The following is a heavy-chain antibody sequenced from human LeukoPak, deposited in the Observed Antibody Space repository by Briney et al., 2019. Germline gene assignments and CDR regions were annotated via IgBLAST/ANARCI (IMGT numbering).Heavy chain of an antibody. Sequence: ASVKVSCKASGYTFTGYYMHWVRQAPGQGLEWMGWINPNSGGTNYAQKFQGRVTMTRGTSISTVYIELSRLRSDDTAVYYCARGPNKKVRGVIRYYYGMDVWGQGTTVTVSS. CDR2: INPNSGGT. D-gene: IGHD3-10*01. CDR1: GYTFTGYY. V-gene: IGHV1-2*02. J-gene: IGHJ6*02. CDR3: ARGPNKKVRGVIRYYYGMDV.